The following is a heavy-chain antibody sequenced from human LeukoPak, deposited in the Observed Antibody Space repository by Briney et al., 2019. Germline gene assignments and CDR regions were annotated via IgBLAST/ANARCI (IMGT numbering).Heavy chain of an antibody. D-gene: IGHD3-3*01. CDR1: GFTFRSYE. CDR2: ISSSGSTI. V-gene: IGHV3-48*03. Sequence: PGGSLRLSCAASGFTFRSYEMNWVRQAPGKGLECVSYISSSGSTIYYADSVKGRFTISRDNAKNSLYLQMNSLRAEDTAVYYCASQMVWIGYWGQGTLVTVSS. J-gene: IGHJ4*02. CDR3: ASQMVWIGY.